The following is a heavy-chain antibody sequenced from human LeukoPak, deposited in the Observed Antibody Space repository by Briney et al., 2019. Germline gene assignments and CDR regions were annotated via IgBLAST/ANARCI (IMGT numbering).Heavy chain of an antibody. CDR2: INARDGDK. D-gene: IGHD1-7*01. CDR1: GYTLSSYY. Sequence: GASVKISCKASGYTLSSYYFHWVRQAPGQGLEWMGIINARDGDKNYAQKFQGRVTMTRDTSISTAYMELSRLRSDDTAVYYCARALELLPPYFDYWGQGTLVTVSS. CDR3: ARALELLPPYFDY. J-gene: IGHJ4*02. V-gene: IGHV1-46*01.